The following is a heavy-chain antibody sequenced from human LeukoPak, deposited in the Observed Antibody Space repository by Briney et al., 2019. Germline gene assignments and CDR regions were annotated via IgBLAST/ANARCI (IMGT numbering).Heavy chain of an antibody. Sequence: GGSLRLSCAASGFTFSNAWMSWVRQAPGKGLEWVSAISGSGGSTYYADSVKGRFTISRDNSKNTLYLQMNSLRAEDTAVYYCAICDTTVTPQYFQHWGQGTLVTVSS. D-gene: IGHD4-11*01. CDR2: ISGSGGST. V-gene: IGHV3-23*01. J-gene: IGHJ1*01. CDR3: AICDTTVTPQYFQH. CDR1: GFTFSNAW.